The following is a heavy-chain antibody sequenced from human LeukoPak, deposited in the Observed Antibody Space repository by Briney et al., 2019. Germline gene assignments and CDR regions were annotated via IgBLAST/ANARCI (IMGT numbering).Heavy chain of an antibody. CDR3: ARSTGETYFDY. V-gene: IGHV4-34*01. D-gene: IGHD4-17*01. CDR1: GGSLSGYY. J-gene: IGHJ4*02. Sequence: SETLSLTCGVYGGSLSGYYWSGIRQPPGKALEWIAEINYSGSTTYNPSLQSRVTISRDTSKNQFSLKLSSVTAADTAVYYCARSTGETYFDYWGQGILVTVSS. CDR2: INYSGST.